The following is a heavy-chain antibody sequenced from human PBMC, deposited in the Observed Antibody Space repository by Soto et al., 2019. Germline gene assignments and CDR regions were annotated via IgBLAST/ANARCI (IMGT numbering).Heavy chain of an antibody. CDR1: GFTFSSYA. CDR2: ISGRDDST. D-gene: IGHD6-6*01. V-gene: IGHV3-23*01. CDR3: AKRSSSSAFDY. Sequence: EVQLLESGGGLVQPGESLRLSCAASGFTFSSYAMRWDRQARGKGLEWVSVISGRDDSTYYADSVKGRFTISRDHSKNTLYLPLNSLRAEDTAVYYCAKRSSSSAFDYWGQGTLVTVSS. J-gene: IGHJ4*02.